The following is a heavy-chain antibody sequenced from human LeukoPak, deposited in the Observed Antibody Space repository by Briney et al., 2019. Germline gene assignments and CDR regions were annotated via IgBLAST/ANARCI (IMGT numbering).Heavy chain of an antibody. V-gene: IGHV3-30*04. CDR1: GFTFSSYD. CDR3: ARDVSEHYYESSGGYYLDY. CDR2: ISYDGSNK. D-gene: IGHD3-22*01. J-gene: IGHJ4*02. Sequence: GGSLRLSCAASGFTFSSYDMHWVRQAPGKGLECVAVISYDGSNKYFADAVKGRFIISRDNSKNTLYLQMNSLRAEATAVYYCARDVSEHYYESSGGYYLDYWGQGTLVTVSS.